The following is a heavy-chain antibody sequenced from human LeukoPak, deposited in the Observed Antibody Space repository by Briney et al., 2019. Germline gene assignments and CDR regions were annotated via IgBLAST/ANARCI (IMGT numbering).Heavy chain of an antibody. D-gene: IGHD1-14*01. V-gene: IGHV3-30*01. Sequence: GGPLRLSCAASGFTFSSYAMHWVRQAPGKGLEWVAVISYDGSNKYYADSVKGRFTISRDNSKNTLYLQMNSLRAEDTAVYYCARERTPGYNWNHGAFDIRGQGTMVTVSS. J-gene: IGHJ3*02. CDR1: GFTFSSYA. CDR3: ARERTPGYNWNHGAFDI. CDR2: ISYDGSNK.